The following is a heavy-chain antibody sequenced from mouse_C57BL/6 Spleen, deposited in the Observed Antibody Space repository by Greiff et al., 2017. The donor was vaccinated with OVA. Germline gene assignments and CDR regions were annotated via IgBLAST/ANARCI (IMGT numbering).Heavy chain of an antibody. Sequence: EVHLVESGGGLVKPGGSLKLSCAASGFTFSSYAMSWVRQTPEKRLEWVATISGGGSYTSYPDNVKGRFTISSDNAKNNLYLQMSHLKSEDTAMYYCARGGQLRLYYFDYWGQGTTLTVSS. V-gene: IGHV5-4*01. J-gene: IGHJ2*01. D-gene: IGHD3-2*02. CDR3: ARGGQLRLYYFDY. CDR1: GFTFSSYA. CDR2: ISGGGSYT.